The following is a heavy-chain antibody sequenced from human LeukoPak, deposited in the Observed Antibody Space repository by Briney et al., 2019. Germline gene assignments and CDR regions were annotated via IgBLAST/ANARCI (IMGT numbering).Heavy chain of an antibody. CDR1: GFIFRSYN. D-gene: IGHD3-10*02. CDR3: AELGITMIGGV. J-gene: IGHJ6*04. CDR2: ISSSGSTI. Sequence: GGSLRLSCAASGFIFRSYNINWVRQAPGKGLEWVSYISSSGSTIYYADSVKGRFTISRDNAKNSLYLQMNSLRAEDTAVYYCAELGITMIGGVWGKGTTVTISS. V-gene: IGHV3-48*03.